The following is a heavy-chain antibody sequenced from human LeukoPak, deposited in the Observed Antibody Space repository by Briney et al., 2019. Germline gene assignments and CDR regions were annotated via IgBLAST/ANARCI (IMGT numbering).Heavy chain of an antibody. CDR3: ARDRIRGDKRGSYYYGMDV. CDR1: GFTVSSNY. V-gene: IGHV3-53*01. CDR2: IYSGGST. D-gene: IGHD4-17*01. Sequence: GGSLRLSCAASGFTVSSNYMSWVRQAPGKGLEWVSVIYSGGSTYYADSVKGRFTISRDNSKNTLYLQMNSLRAEDTAVYYCARDRIRGDKRGSYYYGMDVWGQGTTVTVSS. J-gene: IGHJ6*02.